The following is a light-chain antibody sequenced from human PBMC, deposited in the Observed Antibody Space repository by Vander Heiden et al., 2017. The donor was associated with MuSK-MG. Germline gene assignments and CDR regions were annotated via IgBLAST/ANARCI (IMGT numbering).Light chain of an antibody. V-gene: IGLV1-36*01. Sequence: QSVLTQPPSVSEAPGQRVTISCSGSSSNTGKNAVNWYQHLPGSAPTGLVVYDDLVPSGVSSRFSAYKSGTTASPQTSGLQSEDEADDYWAKSDSSLNCWVFGSGTTVTVL. CDR3: AKSDSSLNCWV. J-gene: IGLJ1*01. CDR2: YDD. CDR1: SSNTGKNA.